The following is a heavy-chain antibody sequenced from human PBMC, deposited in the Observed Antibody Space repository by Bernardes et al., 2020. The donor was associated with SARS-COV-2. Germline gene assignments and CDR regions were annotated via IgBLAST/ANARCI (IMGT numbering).Heavy chain of an antibody. Sequence: SETLSLTCTVSGGSIRSSSYYWGWIRQPPGKGLEWIGSIYYSGSTYYNPSLKSRVTISVDTSKNQFSLKLSSVTAADTAVYYCAGTSHTIFGVVIPPPFDYWGQGTLVTVSS. D-gene: IGHD3-3*01. CDR1: GGSIRSSSYY. CDR2: IYYSGST. J-gene: IGHJ4*02. V-gene: IGHV4-39*01. CDR3: AGTSHTIFGVVIPPPFDY.